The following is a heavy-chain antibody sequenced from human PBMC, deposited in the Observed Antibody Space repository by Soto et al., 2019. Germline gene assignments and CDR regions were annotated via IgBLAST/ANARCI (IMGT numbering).Heavy chain of an antibody. Sequence: SETLSLTCAVSGGSISSGGYAWSWIRQPPGKGLEWIGYIYHSGSTYYNPSLKSRVTISVDRSKNQFSLKLSSVTAADTAVYYCARGGPYDYGDLYYFDYWGQGTLVTVSS. V-gene: IGHV4-30-2*01. CDR1: GGSISSGGYA. CDR3: ARGGPYDYGDLYYFDY. CDR2: IYHSGST. D-gene: IGHD4-17*01. J-gene: IGHJ4*02.